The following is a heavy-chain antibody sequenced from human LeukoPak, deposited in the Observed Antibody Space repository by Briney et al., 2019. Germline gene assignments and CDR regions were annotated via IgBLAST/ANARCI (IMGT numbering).Heavy chain of an antibody. J-gene: IGHJ4*02. Sequence: PGGSLRLSCAASGFTFSSYAMSWVRQAPGKGLEWVSTISNSDGKTYYADSVKGRFTISRDNAKNSLYLQMNSLRAEDTAVYYCARSIYYYDSTHFDYWGQGTLVTVSS. D-gene: IGHD3-22*01. CDR2: ISNSDGKT. V-gene: IGHV3-23*01. CDR3: ARSIYYYDSTHFDY. CDR1: GFTFSSYA.